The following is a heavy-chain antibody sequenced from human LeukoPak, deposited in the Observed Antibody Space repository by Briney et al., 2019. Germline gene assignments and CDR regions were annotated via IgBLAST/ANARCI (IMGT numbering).Heavy chain of an antibody. CDR3: ARKYSSSWYDALDI. CDR2: TYYRSKWYN. Sequence: SQTLSLTCAISGDTVSSNSAAWNWIRQSPSRGLEWLGRTYYRSKWYNDYAISVKSLITINPDTSKNHFSLQLNSVTPEDTAVYYCARKYSSSWYDALDIWGQGTMVTVSS. D-gene: IGHD6-13*01. J-gene: IGHJ3*02. CDR1: GDTVSSNSAA. V-gene: IGHV6-1*01.